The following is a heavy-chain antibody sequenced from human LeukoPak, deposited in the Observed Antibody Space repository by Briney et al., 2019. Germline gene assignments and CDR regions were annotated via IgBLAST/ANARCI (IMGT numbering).Heavy chain of an antibody. Sequence: GRSLRLSCAASGFTFTSYGMHWVRQAPGKGLEWVAVIWYDGSHKYYADSVRGRFTISRDNSENTLHLQTNSLRAEDTAVYYCAREWETATPSAFDIWGQGTMVTVSS. J-gene: IGHJ3*02. CDR1: GFTFTSYG. CDR2: IWYDGSHK. CDR3: AREWETATPSAFDI. V-gene: IGHV3-33*01. D-gene: IGHD1-1*01.